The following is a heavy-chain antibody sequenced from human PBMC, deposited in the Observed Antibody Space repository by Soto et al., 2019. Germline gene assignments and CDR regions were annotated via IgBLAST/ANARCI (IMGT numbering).Heavy chain of an antibody. D-gene: IGHD3-10*02. CDR3: ARQSRAGLYVPGP. J-gene: IGHJ5*02. CDR2: IYYSGGT. V-gene: IGHV4-39*01. Sequence: PSETLSLTCTVSGGSISSSSYYWGWIRQPPGKGLEWIGSIYYSGGTYYNPSLKSRVTISVETSKNQFSLKLSSVTAADTAVYYCARQSRAGLYVPGPWGQGTLVTVSS. CDR1: GGSISSSSYY.